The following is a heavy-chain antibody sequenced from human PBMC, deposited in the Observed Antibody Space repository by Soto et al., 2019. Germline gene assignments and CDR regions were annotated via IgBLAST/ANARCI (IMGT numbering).Heavy chain of an antibody. CDR3: AKGGAIVAASTRVYLYNAMDV. V-gene: IGHV1-2*02. J-gene: IGHJ6*02. Sequence: ASVKVSCKASGYTFTGYYVHWVRQAPGQGLEWMGWINPNSGDTYLAQRFQGRVTMNRDTSIGTAYVELRGLTSDDTAEYYCAKGGAIVAASTRVYLYNAMDVWGQGTTVTVSS. CDR2: INPNSGDT. CDR1: GYTFTGYY. D-gene: IGHD1-26*01.